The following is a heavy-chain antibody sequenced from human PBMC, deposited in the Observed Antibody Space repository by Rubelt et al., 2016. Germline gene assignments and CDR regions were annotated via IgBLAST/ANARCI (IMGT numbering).Heavy chain of an antibody. CDR1: GGSISSGGYY. Sequence: QVQLQESGPGLVKPSQTLSLTCTVSGGSISSGGYYWSWIRQHPGKGLEWIGYIYYSGGTYYNPSLKSRGTISVDKSKTQFPLRLGSVKAADTAVYYCATTRKHYSSGWYTIDYWGQGTLVTVSS. CDR2: IYYSGGT. D-gene: IGHD6-19*01. J-gene: IGHJ4*02. V-gene: IGHV4-31*03. CDR3: ATTRKHYSSGWYTIDY.